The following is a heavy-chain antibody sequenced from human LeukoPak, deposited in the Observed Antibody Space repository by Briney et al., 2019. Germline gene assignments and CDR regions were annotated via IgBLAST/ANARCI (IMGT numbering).Heavy chain of an antibody. CDR3: ASSYYYDSSGPGLIPTFDP. J-gene: IGHJ5*02. D-gene: IGHD3-22*01. Sequence: PSETLSLTCTVSGGSISSSIYYWGWIRQPPGKGLEWIGSIYYSGSTYYNPSLKSRVTISVDRSKNQFSLKLSSVTAADTAVYYCASSYYYDSSGPGLIPTFDPWGQGTLVTVSS. CDR1: GGSISSSIYY. CDR2: IYYSGST. V-gene: IGHV4-39*07.